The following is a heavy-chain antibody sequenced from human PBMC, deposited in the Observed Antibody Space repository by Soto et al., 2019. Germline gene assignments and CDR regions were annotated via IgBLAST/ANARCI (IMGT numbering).Heavy chain of an antibody. J-gene: IGHJ3*02. CDR1: GGSISSYY. CDR3: ARVWRGAFES. D-gene: IGHD2-21*01. Sequence: SETLSLTCTVSGGSISSYYWSWIRQPPGKGLEWIGYIYYSGSTNYNPSLKSRVTISVDTSKNQFSLKLSSVTAADTAGDYCARVWRGAFESWGQGTMVTVAS. V-gene: IGHV4-59*01. CDR2: IYYSGST.